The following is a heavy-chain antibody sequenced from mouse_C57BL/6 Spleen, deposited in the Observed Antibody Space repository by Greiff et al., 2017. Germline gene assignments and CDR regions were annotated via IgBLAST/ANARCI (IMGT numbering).Heavy chain of an antibody. Sequence: EVKLMESGGGLVKPGGSLKLSCAASGFTFSSYTMSWVRQTPEKRLEWVATISGGGGNTYYPASVKGRFTISRDTAKNTLYMQMSSLRSEDTALYYCARHGPISYAMDYWGQGTSVTVSS. D-gene: IGHD5-1*01. J-gene: IGHJ4*01. CDR3: ARHGPISYAMDY. CDR2: ISGGGGNT. V-gene: IGHV5-9*01. CDR1: GFTFSSYT.